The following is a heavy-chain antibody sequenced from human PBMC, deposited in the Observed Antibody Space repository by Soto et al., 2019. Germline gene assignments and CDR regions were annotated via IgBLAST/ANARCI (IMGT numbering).Heavy chain of an antibody. V-gene: IGHV3-33*01. J-gene: IGHJ5*02. Sequence: QVQLVESGGGVVQPGRSLRLSCAASGFTFSSYGMHWVRQAPGKGLEWVAVIWYDGSNKYYADSVKGRFTISRDNSKNTLYLQMNSLRAEDTAVYYCARDQGIAVAGTNWFDPWGQGTLVTVSS. D-gene: IGHD6-19*01. CDR3: ARDQGIAVAGTNWFDP. CDR1: GFTFSSYG. CDR2: IWYDGSNK.